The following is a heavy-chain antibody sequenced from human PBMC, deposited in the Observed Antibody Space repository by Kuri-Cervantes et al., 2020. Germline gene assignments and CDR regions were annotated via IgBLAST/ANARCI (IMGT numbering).Heavy chain of an antibody. CDR2: INPNSGGT. Sequence: ASVKVSCKASGYTFTGYYMHWVRQAPGQGLEWMGWINPNSGGTNYAQKFQGWVTMTRDTSISTAYMELSRLRSDDTAVYYCARDWGGGSYYYYYYYGMDVWGQGTTVTVSS. V-gene: IGHV1-2*04. CDR3: ARDWGGGSYYYYYYYGMDV. CDR1: GYTFTGYY. D-gene: IGHD1-26*01. J-gene: IGHJ6*02.